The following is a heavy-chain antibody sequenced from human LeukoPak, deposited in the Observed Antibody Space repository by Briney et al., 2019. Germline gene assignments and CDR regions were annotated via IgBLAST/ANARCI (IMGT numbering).Heavy chain of an antibody. Sequence: GASVKVSRKASGYTFTGYYMHWVRQAPGQGLEWMGWINPNSGGTNYAQKFQGRVTMTRDTSISTAYMELSRLRSDDTAVYYCARDPTISSPANYFDYWGQGTLATVSS. V-gene: IGHV1-2*02. J-gene: IGHJ4*02. CDR1: GYTFTGYY. CDR2: INPNSGGT. CDR3: ARDPTISSPANYFDY. D-gene: IGHD3-3*02.